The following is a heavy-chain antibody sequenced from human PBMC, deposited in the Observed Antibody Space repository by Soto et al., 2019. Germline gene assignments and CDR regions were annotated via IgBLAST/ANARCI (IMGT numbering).Heavy chain of an antibody. CDR3: ARGSSMVIAARRVNWFDP. Sequence: PSETLSLTCTVSGGSISSYYWSWIRQPPGKGLEWIGYIYYSGSTNYNPSLKSRVTISVDTSKNQFSLKLSSVTAADTAVYYCARGSSMVIAARRVNWFDPWGQGTLVTVSS. V-gene: IGHV4-59*01. J-gene: IGHJ5*02. CDR2: IYYSGST. D-gene: IGHD6-6*01. CDR1: GGSISSYY.